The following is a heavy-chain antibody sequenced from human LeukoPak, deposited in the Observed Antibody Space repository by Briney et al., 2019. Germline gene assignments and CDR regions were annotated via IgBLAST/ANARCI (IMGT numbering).Heavy chain of an antibody. J-gene: IGHJ4*02. CDR3: ARLLYDSGGYYYFDY. CDR2: FYYSGSA. D-gene: IGHD3-22*01. V-gene: IGHV4-59*01. CDR1: GDSITTYY. Sequence: SETLALTCTVSGDSITTYYWSWIRQPPGKGLEWIGYFYYSGSANYSSSLRSRVTISVDTSKNQFSLKLSSLTAADTAVYYCARLLYDSGGYYYFDYWGRGILVTVSS.